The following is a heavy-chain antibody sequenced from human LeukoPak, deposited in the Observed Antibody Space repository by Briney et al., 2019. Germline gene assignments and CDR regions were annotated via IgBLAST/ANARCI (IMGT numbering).Heavy chain of an antibody. J-gene: IGHJ3*02. D-gene: IGHD1-26*01. V-gene: IGHV3-15*05. CDR3: AKASWSGSYLTGAFDI. Sequence: GGSLRLSCAASGFTFSNAWMSWVRQAPGKGLEWVGRIKSKTDGGTTDYAAPVKGRFTISRDNAKNSLYLQMNSLRAEDMALYYCAKASWSGSYLTGAFDIWGQGTMVTVSS. CDR2: IKSKTDGGTT. CDR1: GFTFSNAW.